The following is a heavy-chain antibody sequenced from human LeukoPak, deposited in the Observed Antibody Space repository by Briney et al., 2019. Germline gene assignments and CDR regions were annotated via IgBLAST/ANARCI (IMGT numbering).Heavy chain of an antibody. Sequence: ASVTVSCKASGYTFSDYYMHWVRQAPGQGLEWMGWINPNSGSTDYAQKFQVRVTMTRDTSISTAFMELSGLKSDDTAVYYCARGHDSGRLLRAFDMWGQGTMVTVSS. CDR2: INPNSGST. CDR1: GYTFSDYY. CDR3: ARGHDSGRLLRAFDM. D-gene: IGHD6-19*01. J-gene: IGHJ3*02. V-gene: IGHV1-2*02.